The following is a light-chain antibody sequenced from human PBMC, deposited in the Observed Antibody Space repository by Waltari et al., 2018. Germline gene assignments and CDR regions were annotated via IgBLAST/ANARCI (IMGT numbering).Light chain of an antibody. J-gene: IGLJ1*01. V-gene: IGLV2-11*01. Sequence: QSALTQPRSVSGSPGQSVTISCTGTSSDVGGYNYVSWYQQHPGKAPKLIIYDVSKRPSGVPDRFSGSKAGSPASLTISGLQAGDEADYYCCSYAGSYTRVFGTGTKVTVL. CDR1: SSDVGGYNY. CDR2: DVS. CDR3: CSYAGSYTRV.